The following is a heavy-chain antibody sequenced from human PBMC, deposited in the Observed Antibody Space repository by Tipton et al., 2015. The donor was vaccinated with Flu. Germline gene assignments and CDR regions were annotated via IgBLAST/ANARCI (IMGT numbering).Heavy chain of an antibody. CDR2: IYTSGNT. CDR1: GGSLSGYY. D-gene: IGHD6-19*01. J-gene: IGHJ4*02. Sequence: TLSLTCNVSGGSLSGYYWSWIRQPAGKGLEWIGRIYTSGNTNYGPSLKSRVTMSVDTSKNQFSLKLSSMTAADTAVYYCARGQGNSGWRYFDYWGQGTLVTVSS. CDR3: ARGQGNSGWRYFDY. V-gene: IGHV4-4*07.